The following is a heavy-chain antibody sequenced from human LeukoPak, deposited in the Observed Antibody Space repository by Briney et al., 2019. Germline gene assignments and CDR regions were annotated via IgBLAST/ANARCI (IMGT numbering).Heavy chain of an antibody. D-gene: IGHD6-13*01. J-gene: IGHJ4*02. Sequence: SETLSLTCTVSGGSISSYYWSWIRQPPGKGLEWIGYIYYSGSTNYNPSLKSRVTISVNTSKNQFSLKLSSVTAADTAVYYCARAPRIAAAGPLFDYWGQGTLATVSS. CDR3: ARAPRIAAAGPLFDY. CDR1: GGSISSYY. V-gene: IGHV4-59*01. CDR2: IYYSGST.